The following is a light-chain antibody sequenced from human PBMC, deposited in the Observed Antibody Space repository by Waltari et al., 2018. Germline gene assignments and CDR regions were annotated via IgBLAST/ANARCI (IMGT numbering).Light chain of an antibody. CDR2: DVT. Sequence: QSALTQPASVSGSPGQPITIACTGTNNDVGRHKFAPWYKQHPGRAPQLLIYDVTDQPSGISYRFSGSKSANTASLTISGLLPEDEAIYYCCSFTATHTLLFGGGTTVTVL. V-gene: IGLV2-14*03. J-gene: IGLJ2*01. CDR1: NNDVGRHKF. CDR3: CSFTATHTLL.